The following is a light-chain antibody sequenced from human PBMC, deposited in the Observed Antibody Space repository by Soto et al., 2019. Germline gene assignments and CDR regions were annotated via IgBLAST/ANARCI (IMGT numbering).Light chain of an antibody. CDR1: NSDIGSYKY. V-gene: IGLV2-14*01. CDR2: EVS. Sequence: QSALTQPASVSGSPGQSLTISSTGTNSDIGSYKYVSWYQQHPGKAPQLMIYEVSIRPSGVSHRFSGSKSGNTASLTISALQPEDEADYYCASYTNTNTLVFGGGTKLTVL. J-gene: IGLJ2*01. CDR3: ASYTNTNTLV.